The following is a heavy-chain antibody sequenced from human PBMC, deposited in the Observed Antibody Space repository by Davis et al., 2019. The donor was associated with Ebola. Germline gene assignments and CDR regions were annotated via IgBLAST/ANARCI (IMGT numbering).Heavy chain of an antibody. J-gene: IGHJ4*02. CDR3: AKDFGGNSGYFDS. CDR2: ISWNSDTI. Sequence: PGGSLRLSCAASGFIFDDHAIHWVRQVPGKGLEWVSGISWNSDTIAFADSVRGRFTISRDNSKNTLYLQMNSLRPDDTALYFCAKDFGGNSGYFDSWGQGTLVTVSS. V-gene: IGHV3-9*01. CDR1: GFIFDDHA. D-gene: IGHD2-21*01.